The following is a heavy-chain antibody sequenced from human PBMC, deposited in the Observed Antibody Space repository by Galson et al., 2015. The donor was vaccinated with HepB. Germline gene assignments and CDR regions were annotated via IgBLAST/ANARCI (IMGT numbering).Heavy chain of an antibody. Sequence: SLRLSCAVSGFTVRDYSLSWIRQAPGKGLECVSYSGKGGSVLEYADSVKGRFTFSRDDGKNTLYLQVNSLRVEDTAVYYCAKGASGSYRWRFEYWGQGTLVTVSS. J-gene: IGHJ4*02. D-gene: IGHD1-26*01. V-gene: IGHV3-11*01. CDR1: GFTVRDYS. CDR2: SGKGGSVL. CDR3: AKGASGSYRWRFEY.